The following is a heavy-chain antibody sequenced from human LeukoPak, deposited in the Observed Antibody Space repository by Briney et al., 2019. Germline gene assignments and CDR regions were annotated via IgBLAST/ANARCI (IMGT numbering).Heavy chain of an antibody. CDR2: IYPGDSDT. D-gene: IGHD3-9*01. CDR3: ARPLLRYFDTHAFDI. CDR1: GYSFTSYW. V-gene: IGHV5-51*01. Sequence: GESLKISCKGSGYSFTSYWIGWVRQMPGKGLEWVGIIYPGDSDTRYSPSFHGQVTMSVDKSINTAYLQWSSLKASDTAVYYCARPLLRYFDTHAFDIWGQGTMVTVSS. J-gene: IGHJ3*02.